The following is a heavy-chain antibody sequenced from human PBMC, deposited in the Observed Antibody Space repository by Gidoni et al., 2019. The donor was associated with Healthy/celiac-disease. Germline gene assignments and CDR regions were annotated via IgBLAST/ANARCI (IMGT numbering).Heavy chain of an antibody. CDR1: GVTFSSFS. CDR2: ISSSSSTI. J-gene: IGHJ6*02. Sequence: EVQLVVSGGRLVQTGGSLRPSCAASGVTFSSFSLNWVRQAPGKGLEGVSYISSSSSTIYYADSVKGRFTISRDNAKNSLYLQMNSLRAEDTAVYYCASDGNVDTAMATYYYYGMDVWGQGTTVTVSS. V-gene: IGHV3-48*01. CDR3: ASDGNVDTAMATYYYYGMDV. D-gene: IGHD5-18*01.